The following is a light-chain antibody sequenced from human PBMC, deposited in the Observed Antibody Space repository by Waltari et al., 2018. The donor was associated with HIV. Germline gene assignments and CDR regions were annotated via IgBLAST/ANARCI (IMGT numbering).Light chain of an antibody. CDR3: ATWDDSLNGVV. CDR2: SNN. Sequence: QSVLTQPPSASRSPWQGVPISCSGSSSNIGSNPCNFYQHLPGTAHKVLIYSNNQRPSEVPDRFSGSKSGTSVSLAISGLQSEDEADYYCATWDDSLNGVVFGGGTKLTV. CDR1: SSNIGSNP. V-gene: IGLV1-44*01. J-gene: IGLJ2*01.